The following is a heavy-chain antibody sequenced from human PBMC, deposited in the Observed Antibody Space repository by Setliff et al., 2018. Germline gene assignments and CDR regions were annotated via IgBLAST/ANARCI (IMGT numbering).Heavy chain of an antibody. D-gene: IGHD2-15*01. V-gene: IGHV4-39*01. CDR3: VRPGGTTVVARHFDY. J-gene: IGHJ4*01. Sequence: SETLSLTCTVSDDSFTSSRYYWGWIRQAPGSGLEWIGSISYSGTPYYNASVESRVTISIATSRNQFALELRSVTVADTATYYCVRPGGTTVVARHFDYWGSGILVTVSS. CDR2: ISYSGTP. CDR1: DDSFTSSRYY.